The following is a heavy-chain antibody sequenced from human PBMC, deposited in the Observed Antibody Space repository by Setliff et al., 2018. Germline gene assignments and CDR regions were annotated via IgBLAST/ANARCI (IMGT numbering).Heavy chain of an antibody. V-gene: IGHV1-18*01. CDR1: GYTFKTYG. CDR2: ISPYNGNT. Sequence: ASVKVSCKASGYTFKTYGFTWVRQAPGQGLEWMGWISPYNGNTNSAQNFQGRVTMTADTSTSTAYMELRSLTSDDTAVYYCARRPRAVYGSGRRNWFLDYWGQGTLVTVSS. J-gene: IGHJ4*02. D-gene: IGHD3-10*01. CDR3: ARRPRAVYGSGRRNWFLDY.